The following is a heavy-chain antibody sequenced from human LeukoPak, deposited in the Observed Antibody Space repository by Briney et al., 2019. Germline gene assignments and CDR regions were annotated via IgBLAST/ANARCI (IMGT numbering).Heavy chain of an antibody. CDR2: INNSSSTI. CDR3: GRDLGGDKCCVS. D-gene: IGHD5/OR15-5a*01. J-gene: IGHJ5*02. Sequence: PGGSLSLSCSASAFTFSSSSINWLRQAPGMGLEWVSFINNSSSTIYYADSVKGRFTISRDNARNSLYLQMNSLRDEDATVFYCGRDLGGDKCCVSWGQGALVTVSS. V-gene: IGHV3-48*02. CDR1: AFTFSSSS.